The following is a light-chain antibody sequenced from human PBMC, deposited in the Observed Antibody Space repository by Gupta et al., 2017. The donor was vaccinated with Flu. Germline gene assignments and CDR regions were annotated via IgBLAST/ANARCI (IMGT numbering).Light chain of an antibody. Sequence: PGQTARITCLGTAVGGKGVHWYQLTTVQAPLLVVHDDSDRPSGIPERFSGSKSYNTATLIITRVEAGDEADYYCQVWDSSSDHVFGTGTKVTVL. V-gene: IGLV3-21*02. J-gene: IGLJ1*01. CDR1: AVGGKG. CDR2: DDS. CDR3: QVWDSSSDHV.